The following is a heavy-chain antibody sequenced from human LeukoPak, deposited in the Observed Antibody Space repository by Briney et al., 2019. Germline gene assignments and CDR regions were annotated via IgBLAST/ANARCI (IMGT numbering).Heavy chain of an antibody. Sequence: GGSLRLSCAASGFSFSSFAMTWVRQAPGKGLEWVSSITGGHYATYNTDSVKGRFTISRDNAKNTLYLQMNSLRADDTAIYYCTKELNGDYIGAFDPWGQGTLVTVSS. V-gene: IGHV3-23*01. D-gene: IGHD4-17*01. CDR2: ITGGHYAT. CDR3: TKELNGDYIGAFDP. J-gene: IGHJ5*02. CDR1: GFSFSSFA.